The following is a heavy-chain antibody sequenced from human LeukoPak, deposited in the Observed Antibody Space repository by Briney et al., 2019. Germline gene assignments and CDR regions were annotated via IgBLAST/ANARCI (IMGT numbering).Heavy chain of an antibody. Sequence: SETLSLTCTVSGGSISSGSYYWSWIRQPAGKGLEWIGHIYTSGSTNYNPSLKSRVTISVDTSRNQFSLKLSSVTAADTAVYYCAGEGSSYGASGYYYYYGMDVWGQGTTVTVSS. D-gene: IGHD5-18*01. CDR3: AGEGSSYGASGYYYYYGMDV. CDR2: IYTSGST. J-gene: IGHJ6*02. V-gene: IGHV4-61*09. CDR1: GGSISSGSYY.